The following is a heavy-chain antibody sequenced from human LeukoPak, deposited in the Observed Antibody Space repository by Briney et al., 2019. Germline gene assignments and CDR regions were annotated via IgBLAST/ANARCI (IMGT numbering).Heavy chain of an antibody. CDR1: GYTFTIYA. CDR2: INTNTGNP. V-gene: IGHV7-4-1*02. D-gene: IGHD1-26*01. CDR3: ARDKLVALVGASGDAFDI. Sequence: EASVKVSSKASGYTFTIYAMNWVRQAPGQGLEWMGWINTNTGNPTYTQVFTGRFVFSLHTSVSTAYLQISSLKAEDTAVYYCARDKLVALVGASGDAFDIWGQGTMVTVSS. J-gene: IGHJ3*02.